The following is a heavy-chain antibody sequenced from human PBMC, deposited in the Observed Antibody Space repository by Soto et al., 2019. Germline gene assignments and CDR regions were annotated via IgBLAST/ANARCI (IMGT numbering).Heavy chain of an antibody. V-gene: IGHV1-2*02. D-gene: IGHD5-12*01. CDR1: GFPFPDYY. Sequence: AASVKVSCKASGFPFPDYYIHWGRLAPGQGLDWVGGINPKSGLTSPAQNFWGRGTMTRDTSLRPVSMELNRLTSDDRGIYYCARGEKSGFFDYGAQETRVPVS. CDR2: INPKSGLT. J-gene: IGHJ4*02. CDR3: ARGEKSGFFDY.